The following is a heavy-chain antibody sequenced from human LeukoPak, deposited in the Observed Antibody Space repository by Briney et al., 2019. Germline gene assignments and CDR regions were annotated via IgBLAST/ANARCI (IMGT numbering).Heavy chain of an antibody. J-gene: IGHJ4*02. Sequence: SETLSLTCTVSGGSISSYYWSWIRQTAGKGLEWIGRIYTSGSITYNPSLKSRVSMSVDTSKNQFSLKLSSVTAADTAVYYCARIEYSGSIDYWGQGTLVTVSS. CDR2: IYTSGSI. CDR1: GGSISSYY. V-gene: IGHV4-4*07. CDR3: ARIEYSGSIDY. D-gene: IGHD6-6*01.